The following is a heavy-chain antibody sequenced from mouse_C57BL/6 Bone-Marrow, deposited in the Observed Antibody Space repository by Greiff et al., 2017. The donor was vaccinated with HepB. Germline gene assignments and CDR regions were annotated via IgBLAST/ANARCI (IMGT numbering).Heavy chain of an antibody. CDR3: VRPQLGRFAY. Sequence: EVMLVESGGGLVQPKGSLKLSCAASGFSFNTYAMNWVRQAPGKGLEWVARIRSKSNNYATYYADSVKDRFTISRDDSESMLYLQMNNLKTEDTAMYYCVRPQLGRFAYWGQGTLVTVSA. J-gene: IGHJ3*01. V-gene: IGHV10-1*01. D-gene: IGHD4-1*01. CDR2: IRSKSNNYAT. CDR1: GFSFNTYA.